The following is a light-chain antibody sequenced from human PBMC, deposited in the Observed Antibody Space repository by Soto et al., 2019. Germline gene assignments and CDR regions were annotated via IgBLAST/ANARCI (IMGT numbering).Light chain of an antibody. CDR3: QQYSNWWT. Sequence: EIVMTQSPATLSVSPGERATLSCRASQSVRSNLAWYQQKPGQSPRLLIYGASTRATGIPARFSGSGSGTEFTLTISSLQSEDFGVYYCQQYSNWWTFGQGTKVDIK. J-gene: IGKJ1*01. V-gene: IGKV3-15*01. CDR2: GAS. CDR1: QSVRSN.